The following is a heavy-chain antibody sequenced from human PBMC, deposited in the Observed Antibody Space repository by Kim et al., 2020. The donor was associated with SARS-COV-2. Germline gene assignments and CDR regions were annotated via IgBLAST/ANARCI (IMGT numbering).Heavy chain of an antibody. CDR1: GFTFSNYA. CDR3: AKGCGSSDYIPLDN. CDR2: ISNSDGTK. D-gene: IGHD2-15*01. V-gene: IGHV3-23*01. J-gene: IGHJ4*02. Sequence: GGSLRLSCAASGFTFSNYAMTWVRQAPGKGLEWVAVISNSDGTKYYADSVKGRFTISRDNSKNTLYLQMNSLRAEDTAVYYCAKGCGSSDYIPLDNWGQGTLVTVSS.